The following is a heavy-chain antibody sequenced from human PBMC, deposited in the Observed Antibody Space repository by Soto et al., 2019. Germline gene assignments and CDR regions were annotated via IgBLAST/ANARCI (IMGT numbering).Heavy chain of an antibody. CDR3: ARLTAAAGTQNWFDP. CDR2: VYYSGST. Sequence: QLQLQESGPGLVKPSETLSLTCTVSGGSISSSSYYWGWIRQPPGQGLEWIGSVYYSGSTYYNPPPKSRVTMTEDTSKDQSALKLSSVPAADAALYYCARLTAAAGTQNWFDPRGQGTLVTVSS. J-gene: IGHJ5*02. D-gene: IGHD6-13*01. V-gene: IGHV4-39*01. CDR1: GGSISSSSYY.